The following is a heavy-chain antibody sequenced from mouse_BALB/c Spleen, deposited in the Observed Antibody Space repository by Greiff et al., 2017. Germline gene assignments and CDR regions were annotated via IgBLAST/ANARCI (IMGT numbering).Heavy chain of an antibody. J-gene: IGHJ4*01. CDR1: GYNFSSYW. CDR3: ASHTVVAPYYAMDY. D-gene: IGHD1-1*01. Sequence: QVQLQQPGAELVKPGTSVKLSCKASGYNFSSYWINWVKLRPGQGLEWIGDIYPGGGSTNYNEKFKSKSTLTVDTSSSTAYMQLSSLASEDSALYYCASHTVVAPYYAMDYWGQGTSVTVSS. CDR2: IYPGGGST. V-gene: IGHV1-55*01.